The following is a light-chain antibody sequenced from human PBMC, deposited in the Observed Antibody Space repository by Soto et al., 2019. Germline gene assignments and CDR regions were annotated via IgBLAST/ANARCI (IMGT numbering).Light chain of an antibody. CDR3: AAWDDSLNGWV. J-gene: IGLJ3*02. CDR1: SSNIGGNT. Sequence: VLTQPPSASGTPGQRVTMSCSGSSSNIGGNTVNWYQQLPGTAPKLLIYSNNQRSSGVPDRISGSKSGTSASLAISGLQSEDEADYHCAAWDDSLNGWVFGGGTKLTVL. V-gene: IGLV1-44*01. CDR2: SNN.